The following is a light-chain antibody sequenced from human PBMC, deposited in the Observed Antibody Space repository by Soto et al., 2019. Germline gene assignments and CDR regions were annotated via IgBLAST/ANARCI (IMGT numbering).Light chain of an antibody. CDR2: AAS. Sequence: DLQLHPTHATLSVSLGDDGTITFRASQCISNYLAWFQQKPGKVPKRLIYAASSLQSGVPSRFSGSGSGTDFTLTISSLQPEDFATYYCQQSYSTPRTFGQGTKVDIK. CDR3: QQSYSTPRT. J-gene: IGKJ1*01. V-gene: IGKV1-39*01. CDR1: QCISNY.